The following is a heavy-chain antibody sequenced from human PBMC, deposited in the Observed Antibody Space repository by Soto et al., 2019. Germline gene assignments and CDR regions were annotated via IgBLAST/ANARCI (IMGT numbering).Heavy chain of an antibody. CDR3: ARGGGYDILTITQDTRFDY. D-gene: IGHD3-9*01. CDR1: GFTFSSYG. J-gene: IGHJ4*02. V-gene: IGHV3-33*01. CDR2: IWYDGSNK. Sequence: QVQLVESGGGVVQPGRSLRLSCAASGFTFSSYGMHWVRQAPGKGLEWVAVIWYDGSNKYYADSVKGRFTISRDNSKNTLYLHMNSLRAEDTAVYYCARGGGYDILTITQDTRFDYWGQGTLVTVSS.